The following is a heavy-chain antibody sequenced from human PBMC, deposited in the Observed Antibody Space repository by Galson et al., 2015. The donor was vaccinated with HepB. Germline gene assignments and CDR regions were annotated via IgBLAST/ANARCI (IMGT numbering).Heavy chain of an antibody. V-gene: IGHV4-4*02. CDR1: GGSISSSNW. J-gene: IGHJ4*02. CDR3: ARESLQTYYYGSGARGNLDY. D-gene: IGHD3-10*01. CDR2: IYHSGST. Sequence: ETLSLTCAVSGGSISSSNWWSWVRQPPGKGLEWIGEIYHSGSTNYNPSLKSRVTISVDKSKNQFSLKLSSVTAADTAVYYCARESLQTYYYGSGARGNLDYWGQGTLVTVSS.